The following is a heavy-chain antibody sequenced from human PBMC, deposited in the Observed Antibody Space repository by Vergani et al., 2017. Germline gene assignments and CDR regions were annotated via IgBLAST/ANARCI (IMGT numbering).Heavy chain of an antibody. CDR2: IYYSGST. CDR3: ARHSTVERLVKLGWIDP. CDR1: GASIRSSNYY. J-gene: IGHJ5*02. Sequence: QLQLQESGPGLVKPSATLSLTCSVSGASIRSSNYYWGWIRQPPGKGLEWIASIYYSGSTYYNPSLKSRVTISVDTSKNQFSLKLSSVTAADTAVYFCARHSTVERLVKLGWIDPWGQGILVTVSS. V-gene: IGHV4-39*01. D-gene: IGHD6-19*01.